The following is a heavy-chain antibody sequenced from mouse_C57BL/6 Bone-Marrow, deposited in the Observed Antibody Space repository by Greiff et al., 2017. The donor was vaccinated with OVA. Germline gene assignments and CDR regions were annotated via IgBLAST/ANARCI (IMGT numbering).Heavy chain of an antibody. CDR3: AVVTTVEP. Sequence: QVQLQQPGAELVKPGASVKVSCKASGYTFTSYWMHWVKQRPGQGLEWIGRLHPSDSATNYNQQFKGKATLTVDKSSSTAYMQLSSLTSEDSAVYNCAVVTTVEPWGQGTTLTVSS. D-gene: IGHD1-1*01. V-gene: IGHV1-74*01. J-gene: IGHJ2*01. CDR1: GYTFTSYW. CDR2: LHPSDSAT.